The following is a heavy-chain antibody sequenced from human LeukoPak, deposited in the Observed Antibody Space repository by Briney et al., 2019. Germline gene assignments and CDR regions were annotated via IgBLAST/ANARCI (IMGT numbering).Heavy chain of an antibody. V-gene: IGHV3-13*01. CDR2: IGTVSDT. CDR3: ARGPPRGKYYYMDV. CDR1: GFTFSSFD. Sequence: GGSLRLSCAASGFTFSSFDMHWVRQPTGQGLEWVSTIGTVSDTYYPGSVEGRFTLSRDNAKNSLYLQMNSLTAGDTAVYYCARGPPRGKYYYMDVWGKGTTVTVSS. J-gene: IGHJ6*03. D-gene: IGHD1-1*01.